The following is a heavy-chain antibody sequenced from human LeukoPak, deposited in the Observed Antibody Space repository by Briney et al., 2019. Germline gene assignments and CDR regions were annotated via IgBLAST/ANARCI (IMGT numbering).Heavy chain of an antibody. V-gene: IGHV1-69*06. J-gene: IGHJ4*02. CDR3: ARGLKLLWFGESYYFDY. D-gene: IGHD3-10*01. CDR1: GGTFSSYA. CDR2: IIPIFGTA. Sequence: GASVKVSCKASGGTFSSYAISWVRQAPGQGLEWMGGIIPIFGTANYAQKFQGRVTITADKSTSTAYMELSSLRSEDTAVYYCARGLKLLWFGESYYFDYWGQGTLVTVSP.